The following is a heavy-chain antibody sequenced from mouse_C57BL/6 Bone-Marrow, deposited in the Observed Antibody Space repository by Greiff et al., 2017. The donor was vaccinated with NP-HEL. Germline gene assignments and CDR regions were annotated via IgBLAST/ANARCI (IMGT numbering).Heavy chain of an antibody. J-gene: IGHJ2*01. D-gene: IGHD1-3*01. CDR3: ASKDRY. V-gene: IGHV1-55*01. Sequence: QVHVKQPGAELVKPGASVKMSCKASGYTFTSYWITWVKQRPGQGLEWIGDIYPGSGSTNYNEKFKSKATLTVDKSSSTAYMQLSSLTSEDSAVYYCASKDRYWGKGTTLTVAS. CDR1: GYTFTSYW. CDR2: IYPGSGST.